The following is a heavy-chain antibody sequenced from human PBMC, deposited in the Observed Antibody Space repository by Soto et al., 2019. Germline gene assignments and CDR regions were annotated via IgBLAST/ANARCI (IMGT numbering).Heavy chain of an antibody. CDR1: GFSLSNFW. Sequence: PGGSLRLSCAASGFSLSNFWMHWVRQAPGKGLVWVSRIRGDGRKTDYADSVKGRFTISRDNAKNTLYLQMNSLRADDTAVYYCSKDVHIAATESWGQGTLVTVSS. V-gene: IGHV3-74*01. CDR3: SKDVHIAATES. J-gene: IGHJ5*02. D-gene: IGHD6-13*01. CDR2: IRGDGRKT.